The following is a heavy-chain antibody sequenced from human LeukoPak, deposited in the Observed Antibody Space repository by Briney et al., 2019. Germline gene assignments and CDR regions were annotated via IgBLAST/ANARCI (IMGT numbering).Heavy chain of an antibody. CDR1: GGSLNGYY. V-gene: IGHV4-4*09. CDR2: IHSSEGT. D-gene: IGHD2-15*01. Sequence: SETLSLTCTVSGGSLNGYYWGWIRQPPGKGLECIGYIHSSEGTAHNASLKSRLTISLDTSKNQFSLTLSSVTAADTAVYYCGGGQFDYWGQGTLVTVSS. J-gene: IGHJ4*02. CDR3: GGGQFDY.